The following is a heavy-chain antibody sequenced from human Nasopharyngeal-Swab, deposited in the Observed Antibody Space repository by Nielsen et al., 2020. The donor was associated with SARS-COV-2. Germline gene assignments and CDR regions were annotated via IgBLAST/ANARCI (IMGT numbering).Heavy chain of an antibody. V-gene: IGHV7-4-1*02. Sequence: ASVKVSCKASGYSFNRYTISWVRQAPGQGLEYMGWINTNTGSTMYAQAFTGRFVFSSDPSVTTAYMQISDLTADDTGVYFCARTPFGSGRAGDWGQGTLVTVSS. CDR3: ARTPFGSGRAGD. CDR1: GYSFNRYT. D-gene: IGHD6-19*01. J-gene: IGHJ4*02. CDR2: INTNTGST.